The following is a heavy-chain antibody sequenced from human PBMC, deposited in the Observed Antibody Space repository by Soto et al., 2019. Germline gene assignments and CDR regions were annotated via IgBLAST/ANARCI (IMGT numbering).Heavy chain of an antibody. D-gene: IGHD2-8*01. CDR2: ISYDGSNK. CDR3: AKDKIVLMVYAISGGMDV. J-gene: IGHJ6*02. V-gene: IGHV3-30*18. Sequence: GGSLRLSCAASGFTFSSYGMHWVRQAPGKGLEWVAVISYDGSNKYYADSVKGRFTISRDNSKNTLYLQMNSLRAEDTAVYYCAKDKIVLMVYAISGGMDVWGQGTTVTVSS. CDR1: GFTFSSYG.